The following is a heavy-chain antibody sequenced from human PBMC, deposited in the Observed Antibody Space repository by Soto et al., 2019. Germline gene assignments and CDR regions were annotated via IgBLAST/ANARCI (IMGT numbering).Heavy chain of an antibody. J-gene: IGHJ4*02. CDR1: GGSISSGGYY. CDR3: ARGGCSGGSCYDY. CDR2: IYYSGST. D-gene: IGHD2-15*01. V-gene: IGHV4-31*03. Sequence: PSETLSLTCTVSGGSISSGGYYWSWIRQHPGKGLEWIGYIYYSGSTYYNPSLKSRVTISVDTSKNQFSLKLSSVTAADTAVYYCARGGCSGGSCYDYWGQGTLVTVSS.